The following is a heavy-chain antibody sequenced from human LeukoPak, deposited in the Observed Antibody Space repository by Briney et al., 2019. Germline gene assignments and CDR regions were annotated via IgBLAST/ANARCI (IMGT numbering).Heavy chain of an antibody. CDR3: ASLDHSSSWYGGLDY. Sequence: SETLSLTCTVSGGSISSYYWSWIRQPPGKGLEWIGYIYYSGSTNYNPSLKSRVTISVDTSKNQFSLKLSSVTAADTAVYYCASLDHSSSWYGGLDYWGQGTLVTVSS. D-gene: IGHD6-13*01. CDR2: IYYSGST. V-gene: IGHV4-59*08. CDR1: GGSISSYY. J-gene: IGHJ4*02.